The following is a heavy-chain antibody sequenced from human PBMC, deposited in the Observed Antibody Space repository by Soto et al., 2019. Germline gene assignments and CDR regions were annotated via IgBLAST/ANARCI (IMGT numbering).Heavy chain of an antibody. D-gene: IGHD2-15*01. Sequence: QLQLQESGPGLVKPSETLPLTCTVSGGSISSSSYYWGWIRQPPGKGLRWIGSIYYSGNTYYTQSLKGRVPISVDTSKNQFSLKLSSVTAADTAVYYCAREGGRYCSGGSCQVDYWGQGTLVTVSS. J-gene: IGHJ4*02. CDR1: GGSISSSSYY. CDR3: AREGGRYCSGGSCQVDY. V-gene: IGHV4-39*02. CDR2: IYYSGNT.